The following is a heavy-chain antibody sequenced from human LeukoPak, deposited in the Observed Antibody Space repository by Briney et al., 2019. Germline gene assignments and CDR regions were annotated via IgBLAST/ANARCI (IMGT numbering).Heavy chain of an antibody. CDR1: GFTFGDYA. CDR3: TRESIVGATTGGYFDY. CDR2: IRSKAYGGTT. Sequence: GRSLRLSCTASGFTFGDYAMSWVRQAPGKGLEWVGFIRSKAYGGTTEYAASVKGRFTISRDDSKSIAYLQMNSLKTEDTAVYYCTRESIVGATTGGYFDYWGQGTMVTVSS. V-gene: IGHV3-49*04. D-gene: IGHD1-26*01. J-gene: IGHJ4*02.